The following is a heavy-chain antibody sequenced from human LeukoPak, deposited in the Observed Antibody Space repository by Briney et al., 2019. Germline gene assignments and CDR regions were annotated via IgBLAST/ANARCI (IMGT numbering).Heavy chain of an antibody. CDR2: IIPIFGTA. V-gene: IGHV1-69*13. D-gene: IGHD1-7*01. CDR3: ARVITGTTDYYYYMDV. J-gene: IGHJ6*03. CDR1: GGTFSSYA. Sequence: SVKVSCKASGGTFSSYAISWVRQAPGQGLEWMGGIIPIFGTANYAQKFQGRVTITADESTSTAYMELSSLRSEDTAVYYCARVITGTTDYYYYMDVWGKGTTVTVSS.